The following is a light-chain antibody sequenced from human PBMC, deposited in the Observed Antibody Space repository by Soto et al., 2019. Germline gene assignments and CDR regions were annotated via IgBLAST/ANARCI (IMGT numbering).Light chain of an antibody. CDR3: TSYAGGNNV. CDR2: EVN. CDR1: SSDVGAYNY. Sequence: QSVLTQPPSASGSPGQSVTISCTGTSSDVGAYNYVSWYQQYPGKVPRIMIYEVNKRPSGVPDRFSGSKSGNTASLTVSGLQAEDEADYYCTSYAGGNNVFGTGTKVTVL. V-gene: IGLV2-8*01. J-gene: IGLJ1*01.